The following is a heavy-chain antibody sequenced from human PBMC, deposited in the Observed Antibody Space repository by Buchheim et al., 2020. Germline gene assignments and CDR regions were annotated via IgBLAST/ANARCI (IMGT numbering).Heavy chain of an antibody. CDR2: INSDGSST. V-gene: IGHV3-74*01. J-gene: IGHJ6*02. D-gene: IGHD6-13*01. CDR3: ARDITVAGSWSQYYYYYYGMDV. CDR1: GFTFSSYW. Sequence: EVQLVESGGGLVQPGGSLRLSCAASGFTFSSYWMHWVRQAPGKGLVWVSRINSDGSSTSYADSVKGRFTISRDNAKNTLYLQMNSLRAEDTAVYYCARDITVAGSWSQYYYYYYGMDVWGQGTT.